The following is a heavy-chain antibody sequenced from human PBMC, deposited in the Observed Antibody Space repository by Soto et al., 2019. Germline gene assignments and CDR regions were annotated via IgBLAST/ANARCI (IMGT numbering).Heavy chain of an antibody. CDR2: IKSKTDGGTT. D-gene: IGHD3-22*01. Sequence: LRLSCAASGFTFSNAWMSWVRQAPGKGLEWVGRIKSKTDGGTTDYAAPVKGRFTISRDDSKNTLYLQMNSLKTEDTAVYYCTTDITMIVVAYFDYWGQGTLVTVSS. CDR3: TTDITMIVVAYFDY. J-gene: IGHJ4*02. CDR1: GFTFSNAW. V-gene: IGHV3-15*01.